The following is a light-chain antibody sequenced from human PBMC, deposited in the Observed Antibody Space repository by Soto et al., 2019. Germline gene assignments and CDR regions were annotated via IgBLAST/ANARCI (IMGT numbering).Light chain of an antibody. CDR2: SVS. CDR1: SSDVGGYNY. Sequence: QSALTQPRSVSGSPGQSVTISCTGNSSDVGGYNYVSWYQQHPGKAPKLIIYSVSERPSGVPNRFSGSKSGNTASLTISGLQAEDEADYYCCSYAGSYTWVFGGGTKVTVL. V-gene: IGLV2-11*01. J-gene: IGLJ3*02. CDR3: CSYAGSYTWV.